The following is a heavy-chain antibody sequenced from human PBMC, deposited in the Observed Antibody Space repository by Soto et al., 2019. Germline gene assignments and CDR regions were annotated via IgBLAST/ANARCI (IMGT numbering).Heavy chain of an antibody. Sequence: LQMMSHTCSVACGTSSGLCWSCIIKPQGKRLEWIGYISYSGSTYHNPSLKSRVTISIDTSKDQFSLKLSSVTAADTAVYYCARHRSFLREYSGYEFFAFDIWGQGTMVTVSS. J-gene: IGHJ3*02. V-gene: IGHV4-59*08. D-gene: IGHD5-12*01. CDR1: CGTSSGLC. CDR3: ARHRSFLREYSGYEFFAFDI. CDR2: ISYSGST.